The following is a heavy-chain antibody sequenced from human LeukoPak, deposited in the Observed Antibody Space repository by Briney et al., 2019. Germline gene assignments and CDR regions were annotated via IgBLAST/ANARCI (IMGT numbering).Heavy chain of an antibody. CDR2: INQSGST. Sequence: EWIGEINQSGSTDYNPSLKSRVTISVDTPKNQFSLKLSSVTAADTAVYYCARHSIYDFWSAWGQGTLVTVSS. V-gene: IGHV4-34*01. D-gene: IGHD3-3*01. CDR3: ARHSIYDFWSA. J-gene: IGHJ4*02.